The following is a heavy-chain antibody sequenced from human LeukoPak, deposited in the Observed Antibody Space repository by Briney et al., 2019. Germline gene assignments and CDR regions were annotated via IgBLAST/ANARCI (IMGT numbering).Heavy chain of an antibody. V-gene: IGHV3-23*01. Sequence: GGSLRLSCAASGFTFSSYAMSWVRQAPGKGLEWVSAISGSGGSTYYADSVKGRFTISRDNSKNTLYLQMNSLRAEDTAVYHCAKDQGDYDQPDYFDYWGQGTLVTVSS. J-gene: IGHJ4*02. CDR1: GFTFSSYA. CDR3: AKDQGDYDQPDYFDY. CDR2: ISGSGGST. D-gene: IGHD4-17*01.